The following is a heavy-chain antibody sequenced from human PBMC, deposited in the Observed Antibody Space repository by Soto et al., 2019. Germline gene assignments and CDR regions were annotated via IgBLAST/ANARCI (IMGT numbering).Heavy chain of an antibody. CDR2: INHSGST. CDR1: GGSFSGYY. CDR3: ARVLGGVLGDGYHMYHLDY. Sequence: PSETLSLTCAVYGGSFSGYYWSWIRQPPGKGLEWIGEINHSGSTNYNPSLKSRVTISVDTSKNQFSLKLSSVTAADTAVYYCARVLGGVLGDGYHMYHLDYWGQGTLVTVSS. V-gene: IGHV4-34*01. D-gene: IGHD5-12*01. J-gene: IGHJ4*02.